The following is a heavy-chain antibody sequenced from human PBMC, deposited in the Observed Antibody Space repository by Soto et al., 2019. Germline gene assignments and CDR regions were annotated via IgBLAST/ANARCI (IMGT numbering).Heavy chain of an antibody. CDR2: IIPIFGIG. V-gene: IGHV1-69*01. CDR1: GGTFNRYA. D-gene: IGHD3-3*01. J-gene: IGHJ6*02. Sequence: QVQLVQSGAEVKKPGSSVKVSCKASGGTFNRYAISWVRQAPGQGLEWMGGIIPIFGIGNDAQRFQGRVTITEDESTGTAYMELSSQRSEDTGVYYCARSAITLFGVVSIPPHYYSEMDVWGQGTTVTVSS. CDR3: ARSAITLFGVVSIPPHYYSEMDV.